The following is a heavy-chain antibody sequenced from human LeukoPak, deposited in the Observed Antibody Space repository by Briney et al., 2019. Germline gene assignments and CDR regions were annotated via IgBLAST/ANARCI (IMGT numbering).Heavy chain of an antibody. J-gene: IGHJ4*02. CDR3: ASPTGRQQLVPSDV. V-gene: IGHV4-59*08. Sequence: SETLSLTCTVSGGSISSYYWSWIRQPPGKGLEWIGYIYYSGSTNYNPSLKSRVTISVDTSKNQFSLKLSSVTAADTAVYYCASPTGRQQLVPSDVGAQETLVTVPS. CDR1: GGSISSYY. D-gene: IGHD6-13*01. CDR2: IYYSGST.